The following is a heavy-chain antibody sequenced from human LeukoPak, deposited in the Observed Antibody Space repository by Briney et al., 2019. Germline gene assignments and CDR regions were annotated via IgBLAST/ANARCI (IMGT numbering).Heavy chain of an antibody. CDR2: IIPIFGTA. D-gene: IGHD6-6*01. V-gene: IGHV1-69*13. Sequence: ASVKVSCKASGGTFSSYAISWVRQAPGQGLEWMGGIIPIFGTANYAQKFQGRVTITADESTSTAYMELSSLRSEDTAVYYCASSRSSSSGNWFDPWGQGTLVTVSS. J-gene: IGHJ5*02. CDR1: GGTFSSYA. CDR3: ASSRSSSSGNWFDP.